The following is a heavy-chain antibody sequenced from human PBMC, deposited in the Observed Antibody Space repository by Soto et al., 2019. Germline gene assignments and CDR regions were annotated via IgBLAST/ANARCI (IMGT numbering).Heavy chain of an antibody. D-gene: IGHD2-8*01. CDR2: ISRGGSDI. J-gene: IGHJ4*02. V-gene: IGHV3-21*01. CDR1: GFTFSTYS. Sequence: GGSLRLSCAASGFTFSTYSMNWVRQAPGKGLEWVSSISRGGSDIYYADSVRGRFTISXXXXXXSXYXHXXXLRVXDTAVYYCAGRSCTNGLCSFDYWGQGTLVIVSS. CDR3: AGRSCTNGLCSFDY.